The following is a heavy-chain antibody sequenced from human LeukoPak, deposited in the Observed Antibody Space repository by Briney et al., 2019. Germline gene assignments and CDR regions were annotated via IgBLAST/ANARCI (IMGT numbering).Heavy chain of an antibody. CDR3: ATDLPVLRYSPYYFDY. Sequence: PGGSLRLSCAASGFTFSSYGMHWVRQAPGKGLECVAFMRYDGNYKYYADSVKGRFTISRDNSKNTLYLQMNSLRAEDTAVYYCATDLPVLRYSPYYFDYWGQGTLVTVSS. D-gene: IGHD3-9*01. V-gene: IGHV3-30*02. CDR2: MRYDGNYK. CDR1: GFTFSSYG. J-gene: IGHJ4*02.